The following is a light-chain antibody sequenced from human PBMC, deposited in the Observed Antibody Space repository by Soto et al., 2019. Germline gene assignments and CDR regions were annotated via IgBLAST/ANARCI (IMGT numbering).Light chain of an antibody. CDR2: DNS. Sequence: QPVLTQPPSVSGAPGQRVTISCTGSNSNIGAGYDVHWYQQLPGTAPKFLIYDNSNRPSGVPDRFSGSKSGTSASLAITGLQAEDEADYYCQSYDSSLSASVFGGGTKLTVL. V-gene: IGLV1-40*01. CDR3: QSYDSSLSASV. J-gene: IGLJ3*02. CDR1: NSNIGAGYD.